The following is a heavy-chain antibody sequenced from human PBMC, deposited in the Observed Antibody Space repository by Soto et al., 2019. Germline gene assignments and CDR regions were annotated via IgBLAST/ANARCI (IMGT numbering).Heavy chain of an antibody. D-gene: IGHD3-3*01. J-gene: IGHJ4*02. CDR2: IYTSGST. CDR3: ARGIVDFWSGRHYFVY. V-gene: IGHV4-4*07. CDR1: GGSISYY. Sequence: PSETLSLTCTVSGGSISYYWSWIRQPAGKGLEWIGRIYTSGSTNYNPSLKSRVTMSIDTSKNQFSLKLTSVTAADTAVYFCARGIVDFWSGRHYFVYWGQGTLVTVS.